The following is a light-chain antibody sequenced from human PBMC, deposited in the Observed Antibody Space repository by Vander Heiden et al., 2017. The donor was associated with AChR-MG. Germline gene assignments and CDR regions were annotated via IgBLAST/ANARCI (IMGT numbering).Light chain of an antibody. CDR3: SSYTSSSTRV. CDR2: EVS. V-gene: IGLV2-14*01. CDR1: SSDVGGYNY. J-gene: IGLJ3*02. Sequence: QSALTQPASVSRSPGQSITISCTGTSSDVGGYNYVSWYQQHPGKAPKLMIYEVSNRPSGVSNRFSGSKSGNTASLTISGLQAEDEADYYCSSYTSSSTRVFGGGTKLTVI.